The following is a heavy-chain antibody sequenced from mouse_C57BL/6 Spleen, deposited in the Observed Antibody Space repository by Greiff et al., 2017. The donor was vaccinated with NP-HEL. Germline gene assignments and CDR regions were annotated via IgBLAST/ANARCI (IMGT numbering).Heavy chain of an antibody. J-gene: IGHJ2*01. CDR1: GYTFTSYW. Sequence: QVQLQQPGAELVRPGSSVKLSCKASGYTFTSYWMHWVKQRPIQGLEWIGNIDPSDSETHYNQKFKDKATLTVDKSSSTAYMQLSSLTSEDAAVYFCARLSNYFSFDYWGQSTTLTVSS. CDR2: IDPSDSET. D-gene: IGHD2-5*01. CDR3: ARLSNYFSFDY. V-gene: IGHV1-52*01.